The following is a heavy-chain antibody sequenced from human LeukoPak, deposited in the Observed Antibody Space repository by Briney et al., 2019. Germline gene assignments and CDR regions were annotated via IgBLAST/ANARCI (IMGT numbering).Heavy chain of an antibody. Sequence: PSETLSLTCAVYGGSFSGYGYTWIRQPPGKGLEWMGEMNHSGSSNYNPSLKSRVTISVDTSKNQFSLKLNSVTAADTAVYYCATQGDYYDSSGYYRYYFDYWGQGTLVTVSS. J-gene: IGHJ4*02. CDR3: ATQGDYYDSSGYYRYYFDY. D-gene: IGHD3-22*01. CDR1: GGSFSGYG. CDR2: MNHSGSS. V-gene: IGHV4-34*01.